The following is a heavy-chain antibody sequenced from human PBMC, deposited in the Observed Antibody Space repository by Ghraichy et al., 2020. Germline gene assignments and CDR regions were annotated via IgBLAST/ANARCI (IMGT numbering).Heavy chain of an antibody. Sequence: GRSLRLSCAASGFTFSSYGMHWVRQAPGKGLEWVAVISYDGSNKYYEDSVKGRFTISRDNSKNTLYLQMNSLRAEDTAVYYCAKASYDSTTNYWGRFEDYWGQGTLVTVSS. D-gene: IGHD3-22*01. V-gene: IGHV3-30*18. CDR3: AKASYDSTTNYWGRFEDY. CDR2: ISYDGSNK. J-gene: IGHJ4*02. CDR1: GFTFSSYG.